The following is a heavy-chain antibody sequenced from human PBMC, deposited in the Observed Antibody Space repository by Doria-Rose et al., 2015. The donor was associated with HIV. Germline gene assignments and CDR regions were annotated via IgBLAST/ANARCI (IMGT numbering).Heavy chain of an antibody. CDR3: ARIKSSRWYHKYYFDF. Sequence: QVTLKEFGPVLARPTETLTLTCTVSGVSLSSPGMGVSWIRQPPGKALEWLANIFSDDERSYKTSLKSRLTISRGTSKSQVVLTMTDMDPVDTATYYCARIKSSRWYHKYYFDFWGQGTLVIVSA. V-gene: IGHV2-26*01. D-gene: IGHD6-13*01. CDR1: GVSLSSPGMG. CDR2: IFSDDER. J-gene: IGHJ4*02.